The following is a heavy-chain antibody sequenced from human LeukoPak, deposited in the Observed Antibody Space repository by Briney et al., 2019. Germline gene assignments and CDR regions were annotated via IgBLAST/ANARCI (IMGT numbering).Heavy chain of an antibody. CDR2: IYSSGST. CDR3: AREGSSGWYFEY. D-gene: IGHD6-19*01. J-gene: IGHJ4*02. CDR1: GGSISSYY. V-gene: IGHV4-4*07. Sequence: KPSETLSLTCTVSGGSISSYYWSCIRQPAGKGLEWIGRIYSSGSTNYNPSLKSRVTMSVDTSKHQFSLKLSSVTAADTAVYYCAREGSSGWYFEYWGQGTLVTVSS.